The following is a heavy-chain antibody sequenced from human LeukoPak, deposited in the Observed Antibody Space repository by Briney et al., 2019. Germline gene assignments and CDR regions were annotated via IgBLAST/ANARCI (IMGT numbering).Heavy chain of an antibody. Sequence: GGSLRLSCAASGFTFSSFAMTWVRQAPGKGLEWVAAISGSGGSTYYADSVKGRFTISRDNSKNTLYLQMNSLRAEDTAVYYCAREPGSFVHWGQGTLVTVSS. V-gene: IGHV3-23*01. CDR3: AREPGSFVH. J-gene: IGHJ4*02. CDR1: GFTFSSFA. CDR2: ISGSGGST.